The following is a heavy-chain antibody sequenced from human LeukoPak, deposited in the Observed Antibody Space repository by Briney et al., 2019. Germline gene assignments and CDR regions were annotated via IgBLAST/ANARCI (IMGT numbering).Heavy chain of an antibody. Sequence: GGSLRLSCAASGFTFDDYAMHWVRQAPGKGLEWVSLISGDGGSTYYADSVKDRFTISRDNSKNSLYLQMNSLRTEDTALYYCAKDMDYYDGSGLRHWGQGTLVTVSS. D-gene: IGHD3-22*01. CDR1: GFTFDDYA. CDR2: ISGDGGST. J-gene: IGHJ4*02. V-gene: IGHV3-43*02. CDR3: AKDMDYYDGSGLRH.